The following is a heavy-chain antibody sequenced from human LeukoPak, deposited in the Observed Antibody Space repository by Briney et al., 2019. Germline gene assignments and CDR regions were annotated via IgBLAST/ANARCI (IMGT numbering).Heavy chain of an antibody. CDR2: ISYDGSNK. V-gene: IGHV3-30*03. J-gene: IGHJ5*02. D-gene: IGHD5-12*01. CDR1: GFTFSSYG. CDR3: ASRVDSGYRFFDP. Sequence: GRSLRLSCAASGFTFSSYGMHWVRQAPGKGLEWVAVISYDGSNKYYADSVKGRFTISRDNSKNTLYLQMNSLRAEDTAVYYCASRVDSGYRFFDPWGQGTLVTVSS.